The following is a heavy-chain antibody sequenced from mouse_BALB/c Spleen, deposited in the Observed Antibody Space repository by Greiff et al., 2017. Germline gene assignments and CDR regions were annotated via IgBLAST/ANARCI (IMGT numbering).Heavy chain of an antibody. D-gene: IGHD1-1*01. V-gene: IGHV2-4-1*01. J-gene: IGHJ4*01. Sequence: VQLVESGPGLVQPSQSLSITCTVSGFSLTSYGVHWVRQSPGKGLEWLGVIWSGGSTDYNAAFISRLSISKDNSKSQVFFKMNSLQADDTAIYYCAGITTVVAKYAMDYWGQGTSVTVSS. CDR1: GFSLTSYG. CDR3: AGITTVVAKYAMDY. CDR2: IWSGGST.